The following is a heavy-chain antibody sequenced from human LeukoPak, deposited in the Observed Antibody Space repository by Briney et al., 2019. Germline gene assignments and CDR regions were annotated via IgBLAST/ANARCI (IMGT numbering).Heavy chain of an antibody. CDR2: INHSGGT. CDR3: ARGPLRSGYYRPNWFDP. V-gene: IGHV4-34*01. Sequence: SETLSLTFAVYGGSFSGYYWSWIRQPPGKGLEWIGEINHSGGTNYNPSLRSRVTISVDTSKNQFSLKLSSVTAADTAVYYCARGPLRSGYYRPNWFDPWGQGTLVTVSS. D-gene: IGHD3-3*01. J-gene: IGHJ5*02. CDR1: GGSFSGYY.